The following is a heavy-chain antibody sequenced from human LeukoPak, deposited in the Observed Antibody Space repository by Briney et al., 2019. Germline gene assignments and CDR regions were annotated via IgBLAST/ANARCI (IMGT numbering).Heavy chain of an antibody. J-gene: IGHJ4*02. CDR3: AKVISGSYPTSLDY. V-gene: IGHV3-23*01. CDR1: GFTFSSYA. D-gene: IGHD1-26*01. Sequence: PGGSLRLSCAASGFTFSSYAMSWVRQAPGKGLEWVSAISGSGGSTYYADSVKGRFTISRDNSKNTLYLQMNSLRAEVTAVYYCAKVISGSYPTSLDYWGQGTLVTVSS. CDR2: ISGSGGST.